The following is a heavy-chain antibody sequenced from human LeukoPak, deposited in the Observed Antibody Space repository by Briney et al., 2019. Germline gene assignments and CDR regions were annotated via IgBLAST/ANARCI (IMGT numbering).Heavy chain of an antibody. Sequence: SETLSLTCTVSGGSISSYYWSWIRQPPGKGLEWIGYIYYSGSTNYNPSLKSRVTISVDTSKNQFSLKLSSVTAADTAVYYCAGSGTAGAFDIWGQGTMVTVSS. CDR1: GGSISSYY. J-gene: IGHJ3*02. CDR3: AGSGTAGAFDI. CDR2: IYYSGST. D-gene: IGHD1-26*01. V-gene: IGHV4-59*01.